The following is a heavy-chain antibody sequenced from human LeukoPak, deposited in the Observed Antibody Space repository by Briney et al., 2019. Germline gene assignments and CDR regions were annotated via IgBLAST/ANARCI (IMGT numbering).Heavy chain of an antibody. CDR1: GFTFSSYA. CDR2: ISSGGSYI. CDR3: AAETAARDMDV. J-gene: IGHJ6*03. V-gene: IGHV3-21*01. Sequence: PGGSLRLSCAASGFTFSSYAMNWVRQAPGQGLEWVSSISSGGSYIYYADSVKGRFTISRDNAKNSLFLQMNSLRAEDTAVYYCAAETAARDMDVWGIGTTVTVSS. D-gene: IGHD2-2*01.